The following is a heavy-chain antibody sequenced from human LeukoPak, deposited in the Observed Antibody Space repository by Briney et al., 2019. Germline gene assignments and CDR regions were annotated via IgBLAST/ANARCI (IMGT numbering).Heavy chain of an antibody. CDR1: GGTFSSYA. D-gene: IGHD3-22*01. V-gene: IGHV1-69*04. CDR2: IIPILGIA. CDR3: ARDTLITMIVVVMAY. Sequence: SVKVSCKASGGTFSSYAISWVRQAPGQGLEWMGRIIPILGIANYAQKFQGRVTITADKSTSTAYMELSSLRSEDTAVYYCARDTLITMIVVVMAYWGQGTLVTVS. J-gene: IGHJ4*02.